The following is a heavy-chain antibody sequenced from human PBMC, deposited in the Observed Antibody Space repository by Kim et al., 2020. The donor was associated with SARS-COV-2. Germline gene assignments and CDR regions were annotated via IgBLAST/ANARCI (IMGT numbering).Heavy chain of an antibody. CDR2: INHRGST. CDR1: GGSLSDYY. J-gene: IGHJ6*02. V-gene: IGHV4-34*01. D-gene: IGHD3-3*01. Sequence: SETLSLTCAVYGGSLSDYYWSWIRQPPGKGLEWIGEINHRGSTNYNTSLNSRVTISLDTSKNQFSLILRSVTAADTAVYYCARGLIGSGVSSYDYGLDVWGLGTTVTLSS. CDR3: ARGLIGSGVSSYDYGLDV.